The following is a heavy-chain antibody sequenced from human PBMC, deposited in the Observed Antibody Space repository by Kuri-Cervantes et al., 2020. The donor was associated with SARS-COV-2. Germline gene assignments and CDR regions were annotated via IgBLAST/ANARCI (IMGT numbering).Heavy chain of an antibody. CDR1: GFTFSSYA. Sequence: GESLKISCAASGFTFSSYAMSWVRQAPGKGLEWVSAISGSGGSTYYADSVKGRFTISRDNSKNTLYLQMNSPRAEDTAVYYCAKDPTRNSGSDFDYWGQGTLVTVSS. CDR3: AKDPTRNSGSDFDY. V-gene: IGHV3-23*01. J-gene: IGHJ4*02. D-gene: IGHD1-26*01. CDR2: ISGSGGST.